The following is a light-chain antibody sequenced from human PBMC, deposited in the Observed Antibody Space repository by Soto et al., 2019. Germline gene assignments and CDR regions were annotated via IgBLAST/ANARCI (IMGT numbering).Light chain of an antibody. CDR1: SSDVGGYNY. Sequence: QSALTQPASVSGSPGQSITISCTGTSSDVGGYNYVYWYQQHPGKAPKLMIYDVSNRPSGVSNRFSGSKSGNTASLTISGLQAEDAADYYYSSYTTSSTRGDVVFGGGTKLTVL. J-gene: IGLJ2*01. CDR2: DVS. CDR3: SSYTTSSTRGDVV. V-gene: IGLV2-14*01.